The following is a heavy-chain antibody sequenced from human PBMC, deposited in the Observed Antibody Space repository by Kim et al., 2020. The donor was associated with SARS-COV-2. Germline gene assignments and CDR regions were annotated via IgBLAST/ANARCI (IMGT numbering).Heavy chain of an antibody. D-gene: IGHD6-13*01. J-gene: IGHJ4*02. CDR3: TSWGAGNY. CDR2: IKRDGSEK. CDR1: GCTFSNYW. V-gene: IGHV3-7*01. Sequence: GGSLRLSCAASGCTFSNYWMSWVRQAPGKGLEWVANIKRDGSEKYYVDSVRGRFTISRDNAQNSLFLQMTSLRVEDTAVYYCTSWGAGNYWGPGTLVTVSS.